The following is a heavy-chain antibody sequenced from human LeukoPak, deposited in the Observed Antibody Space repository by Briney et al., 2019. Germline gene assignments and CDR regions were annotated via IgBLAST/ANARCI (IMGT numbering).Heavy chain of an antibody. CDR3: ARPRGAVAGNWFDP. Sequence: SETLSLTCTVSGGSISSYYWSWIRQPPGKGLEWIGYIYYSGSTNYNPSLKSRVTISVDTSKNQFSLKLSSVTAADTAVYYCARPRGAVAGNWFDPWGQGTLVTVSS. CDR1: GGSISSYY. V-gene: IGHV4-59*08. D-gene: IGHD6-19*01. J-gene: IGHJ5*02. CDR2: IYYSGST.